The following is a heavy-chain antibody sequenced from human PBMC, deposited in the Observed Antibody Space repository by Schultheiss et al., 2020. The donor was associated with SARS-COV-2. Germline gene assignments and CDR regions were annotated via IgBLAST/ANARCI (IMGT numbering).Heavy chain of an antibody. CDR3: ARESSIAAAGTGYFQH. J-gene: IGHJ1*01. Sequence: GGSLRLSCAASGFTFSSYAMHWVRQVPGKGLEYVSAISSNGGSTYYANSVKGRFTISRDNSKNTLYLQMGSLRAEDMAVYYCARESSIAAAGTGYFQHWGQGTLVTVSS. CDR2: ISSNGGST. CDR1: GFTFSSYA. V-gene: IGHV3-64*01. D-gene: IGHD6-13*01.